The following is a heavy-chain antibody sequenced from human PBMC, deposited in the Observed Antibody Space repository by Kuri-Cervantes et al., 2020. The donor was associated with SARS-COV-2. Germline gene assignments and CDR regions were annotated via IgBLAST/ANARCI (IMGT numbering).Heavy chain of an antibody. CDR3: VRDHDFWSGYSTGPLDY. J-gene: IGHJ4*02. CDR1: GFLFSSYE. Sequence: GGSLRLSCIASGFLFSSYEMNWVRQAPGKGLEWISYISSNGNTIYYADSVKGRFTISRDNAKDSLDPQMNSLRAEDTAIYYCVRDHDFWSGYSTGPLDYWGQGTLVTVSS. D-gene: IGHD3-3*01. V-gene: IGHV3-48*03. CDR2: ISSNGNTI.